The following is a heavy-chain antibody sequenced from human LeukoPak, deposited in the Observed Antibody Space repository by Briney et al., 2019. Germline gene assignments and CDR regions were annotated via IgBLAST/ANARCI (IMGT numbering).Heavy chain of an antibody. CDR3: ARDKVVGATIFDY. CDR2: IKQDGSEI. CDR1: AFIFSGHW. Sequence: GSLRLSCEGSAFIFSGHWMNWVRQTPGKGLEWVANIKQDGSEIYYVDSVKGRFTISRDNAKNSLYLQMNSLRAEDTAVYYCARDKVVGATIFDYWGQGTLVTVSS. J-gene: IGHJ4*02. D-gene: IGHD1-26*01. V-gene: IGHV3-7*03.